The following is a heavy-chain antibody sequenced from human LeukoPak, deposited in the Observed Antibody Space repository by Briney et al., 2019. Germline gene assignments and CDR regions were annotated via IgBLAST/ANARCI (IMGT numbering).Heavy chain of an antibody. J-gene: IGHJ6*02. V-gene: IGHV3-33*01. Sequence: GGSLRLSCAASGFTFSSYGMHWVRQAPGKGLEWVAVIWYDGSNKYYADSVKGRFTISRDNSKNTLYLQMNSPRAEDTAVYYCARDNYGMDVWGQGTTVTVSS. CDR1: GFTFSSYG. CDR2: IWYDGSNK. CDR3: ARDNYGMDV.